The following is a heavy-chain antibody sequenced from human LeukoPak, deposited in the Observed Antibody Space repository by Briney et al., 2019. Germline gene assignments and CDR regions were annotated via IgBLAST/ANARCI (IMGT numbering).Heavy chain of an antibody. CDR2: IYYSGNT. Sequence: SETLSLTCTVSGGSISSYYWCWIRQPPGKGLEWIGYIYYSGNTNYNPSLKSRVTISVDTSKNQFSLKLSSVTAADTAVYYCARDSYYDFWRGYDNWGQGTLVTVSS. D-gene: IGHD3-3*01. CDR3: ARDSYYDFWRGYDN. CDR1: GGSISSYY. V-gene: IGHV4-59*01. J-gene: IGHJ4*02.